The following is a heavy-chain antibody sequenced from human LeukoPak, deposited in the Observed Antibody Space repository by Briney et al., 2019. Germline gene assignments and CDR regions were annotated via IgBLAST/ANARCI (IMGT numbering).Heavy chain of an antibody. V-gene: IGHV5-51*01. CDR1: GYSFSSHW. D-gene: IGHD2-15*01. CDR3: ARRNKDRYCSGSSCPNWFDP. Sequence: AGESLKISCKGSGYSFSSHWIGWVRQMPGKGLEWMGIIYAGDSDTRYSPSFQGQVTISADKSISTAYLQWSSLKASDTAIYYCARRNKDRYCSGSSCPNWFDPWGQGTLVTVSS. J-gene: IGHJ5*02. CDR2: IYAGDSDT.